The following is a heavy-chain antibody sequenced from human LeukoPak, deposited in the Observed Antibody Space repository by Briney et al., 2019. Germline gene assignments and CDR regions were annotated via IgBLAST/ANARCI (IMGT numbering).Heavy chain of an antibody. Sequence: QTGGSLRLSCGASGFTFSSYAMSWVRQAPGKGLEWVSSISGNGDDTAYADSVKGRCNISRDTSKNTVYLQIESLKAEDTAIYYCARDYPGDWIPWEDYFDHWGQGTLVTVSS. CDR2: ISGNGDDT. CDR3: ARDYPGDWIPWEDYFDH. CDR1: GFTFSSYA. J-gene: IGHJ4*02. V-gene: IGHV3-23*01. D-gene: IGHD1-1*01.